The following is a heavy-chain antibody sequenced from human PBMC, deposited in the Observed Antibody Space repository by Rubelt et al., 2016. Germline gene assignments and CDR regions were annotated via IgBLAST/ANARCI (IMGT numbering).Heavy chain of an antibody. Sequence: EVQLVESGGDLVQPGGSLRLSCAASGFTVSSNYMSWVRQAPGKGLEWVSVIYSGGSTYYADSVKGRFTISRDNSKNTLYRQMNSLRAEDTAVYYCARDRRPAAPPAYYYYGMDVWGQGTTVTVSS. CDR1: GFTVSSNY. D-gene: IGHD2-15*01. CDR2: IYSGGST. J-gene: IGHJ6*02. V-gene: IGHV3-53*01. CDR3: ARDRRPAAPPAYYYYGMDV.